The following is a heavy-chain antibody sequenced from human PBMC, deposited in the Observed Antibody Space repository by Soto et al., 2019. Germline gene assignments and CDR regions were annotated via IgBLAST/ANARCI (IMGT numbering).Heavy chain of an antibody. CDR1: GFTFINYA. Sequence: EVQLLESGGGLIQPGGSLRLSYTASGFTFINYAMNWVRQAPGKGLEWVSGTSGGGDVAFYADSVKGRFAISRDNSKNTLSLQMNSLRAEDTALYYCVKKSIGTVTNPVYWSFDLWGRGTLVTVSS. D-gene: IGHD4-17*01. J-gene: IGHJ2*01. V-gene: IGHV3-23*01. CDR2: TSGGGDVA. CDR3: VKKSIGTVTNPVYWSFDL.